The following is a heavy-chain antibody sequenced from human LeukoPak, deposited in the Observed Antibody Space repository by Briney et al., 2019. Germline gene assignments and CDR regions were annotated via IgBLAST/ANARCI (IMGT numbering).Heavy chain of an antibody. Sequence: SETLSLTCTVSGASISDYYWSWIRQPAGKGLEWIGRIYTSGSTYYSPSLESRVTMSEDTSRNHVSLNLRSVTAADTAVYYCVRDYDKGFDFWGQGILVTVSS. V-gene: IGHV4-4*07. CDR2: IYTSGST. CDR3: VRDYDKGFDF. D-gene: IGHD3-9*01. CDR1: GASISDYY. J-gene: IGHJ4*02.